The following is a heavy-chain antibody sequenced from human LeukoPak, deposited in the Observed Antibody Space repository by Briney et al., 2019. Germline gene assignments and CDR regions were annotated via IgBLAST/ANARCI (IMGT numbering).Heavy chain of an antibody. CDR1: GYTLTDYY. J-gene: IGHJ4*02. CDR3: AREEQYNNFFDS. V-gene: IGHV1-2*02. Sequence: ASVKVSCKASGYTLTDYYIHWVRQAPGQGLEWMGWINPNSGDTTYAQKFQGRVTMTRDTSISSAYMDLSRLNSDDTAVYFCAREEQYNNFFDSWGQGTLVTVSS. D-gene: IGHD1/OR15-1a*01. CDR2: INPNSGDT.